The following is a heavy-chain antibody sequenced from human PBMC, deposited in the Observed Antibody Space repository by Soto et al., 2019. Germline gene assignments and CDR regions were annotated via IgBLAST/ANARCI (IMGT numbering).Heavy chain of an antibody. V-gene: IGHV3-9*01. CDR1: GFTFDDYA. D-gene: IGHD3-22*01. J-gene: IGHJ4*02. CDR2: ISWNSGSI. CDR3: AKASLGGYYYDSSGYPDY. Sequence: EVQLVESGGGLVQPGRSLRLSCAASGFTFDDYAMHWVRQAPGKGLEWVSGISWNSGSIGYADSVKGRFTISRDNAKNSLYLQMNSLRAEDTALYYCAKASLGGYYYDSSGYPDYWGQGTLVTVSS.